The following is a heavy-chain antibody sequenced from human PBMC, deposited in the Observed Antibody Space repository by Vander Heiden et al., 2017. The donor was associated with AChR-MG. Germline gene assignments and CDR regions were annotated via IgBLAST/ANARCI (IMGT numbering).Heavy chain of an antibody. J-gene: IGHJ4*02. CDR2: IIPIFGTA. D-gene: IGHD5-18*01. CDR1: GCTFSSYA. CDR3: ARAVRGQLSLDY. V-gene: IGHV1-69*01. Sequence: QVQLVQSGAAVKKPGSSVKVSCKASGCTFSSYAISCVRQAPGQGLEWMGGIIPIFGTANYAQKFQGRVTITADESTSTAYMELSSLRSEDTAVYYCARAVRGQLSLDYWGQGTLVTVSS.